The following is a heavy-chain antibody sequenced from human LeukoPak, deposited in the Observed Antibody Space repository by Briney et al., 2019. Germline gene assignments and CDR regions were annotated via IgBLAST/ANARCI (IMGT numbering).Heavy chain of an antibody. V-gene: IGHV7-4-1*02. Sequence: ASVKVSCKASGYTFTSYAMNWVRQAPGQGLEWMGWINTNTGNATYAQGFTGRFVFSLDTSVSTAYLQISSLKAEDTAVYYCARELVPRRYNWFDPWGQGNLVTVSS. CDR2: INTNTGNA. D-gene: IGHD6-13*01. CDR1: GYTFTSYA. J-gene: IGHJ5*02. CDR3: ARELVPRRYNWFDP.